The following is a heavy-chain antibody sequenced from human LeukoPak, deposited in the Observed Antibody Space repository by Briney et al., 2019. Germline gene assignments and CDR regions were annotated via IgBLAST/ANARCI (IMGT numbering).Heavy chain of an antibody. J-gene: IGHJ4*02. Sequence: TGGSLRLSCAASEFSVGSNYMTWVRQAPGKGLEWVSLIYSGGSTYYADSVKGRFTISRDNSKNTLYLQMNSLRAEDTAVYYCARDAGYSGYDFIYWGQGTLVTVSS. CDR2: IYSGGST. CDR3: ARDAGYSGYDFIY. D-gene: IGHD5-12*01. CDR1: EFSVGSNY. V-gene: IGHV3-66*01.